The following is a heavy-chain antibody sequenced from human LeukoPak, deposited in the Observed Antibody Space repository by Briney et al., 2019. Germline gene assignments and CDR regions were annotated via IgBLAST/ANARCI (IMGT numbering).Heavy chain of an antibody. J-gene: IGHJ4*02. CDR1: GFTFSDYY. V-gene: IGHV3-11*01. D-gene: IGHD3-9*01. CDR2: ISSSGSTI. CDR3: ARVFDWNYFDY. Sequence: GGSLRLSCAASGFTFSDYYMSWIRQAPGKGLEWVSYISSSGSTIYYADSVKGRFTISRDNAKNSLYLQMNSLGAEDTAVYYCARVFDWNYFDYWGQGTLVTVSS.